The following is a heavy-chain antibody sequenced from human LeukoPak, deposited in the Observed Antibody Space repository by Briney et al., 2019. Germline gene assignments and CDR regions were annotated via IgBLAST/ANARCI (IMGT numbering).Heavy chain of an antibody. D-gene: IGHD2-8*01. CDR3: ARHCTNGVCSPLPGTRYFDL. V-gene: IGHV4-4*09. CDR1: GGSISSYY. CDR2: IYTSGST. Sequence: SETLSLTCTVSGGSISSYYWSWIRQPPGKGLEWIGYIYTSGSTNYNPSLKSRVTISVDASKNQFSLKLSSVTAADTAVYYCARHCTNGVCSPLPGTRYFDLWGRGTLVTVSS. J-gene: IGHJ2*01.